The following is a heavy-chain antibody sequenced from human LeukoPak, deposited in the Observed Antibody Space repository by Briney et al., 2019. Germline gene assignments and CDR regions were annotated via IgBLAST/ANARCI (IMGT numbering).Heavy chain of an antibody. J-gene: IGHJ5*02. Sequence: SETLSLTCTVSGYSINSGYYWGWIRQPPGKGLEWIGSIYHTGNTYYSPSLKSRVTISVDTSKNQFSLELSSVTAADTAVYYCARDVGWLRGNPWGQGTLVTVSS. CDR2: IYHTGNT. CDR3: ARDVGWLRGNP. V-gene: IGHV4-38-2*02. D-gene: IGHD5-12*01. CDR1: GYSINSGYY.